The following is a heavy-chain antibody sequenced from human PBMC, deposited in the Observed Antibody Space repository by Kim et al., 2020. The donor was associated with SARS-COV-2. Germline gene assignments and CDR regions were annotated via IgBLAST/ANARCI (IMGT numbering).Heavy chain of an antibody. J-gene: IGHJ6*02. CDR3: AREALRYFDWLASGMDV. Sequence: ASVKVSCKASGYTFTSYGISWVRQAPGQGLEWMGWISAYNGNTNYAQKLQGRVTMTTETSTSTAYMELRSLRSDDTAVYYCAREALRYFDWLASGMDVWGQGTTVTVSS. CDR2: ISAYNGNT. V-gene: IGHV1-18*01. D-gene: IGHD3-9*01. CDR1: GYTFTSYG.